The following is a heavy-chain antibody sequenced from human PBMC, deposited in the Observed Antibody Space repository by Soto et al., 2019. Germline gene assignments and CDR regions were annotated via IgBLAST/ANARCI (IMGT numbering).Heavy chain of an antibody. J-gene: IGHJ4*02. V-gene: IGHV4-61*01. CDR2: IYYSGST. CDR3: ARVLLWFGEFTYFDY. D-gene: IGHD3-10*01. Sequence: QVQLQESGPGLVKPSETLSLTCTVSGGSVSSGSYYWSWIRQPPGKGLEWIGYIYYSGSTNYNPSLKSRVTLSVDTSKNQFSLKLSSVTAADTAVYYCARVLLWFGEFTYFDYWGQGTLVTVSS. CDR1: GGSVSSGSYY.